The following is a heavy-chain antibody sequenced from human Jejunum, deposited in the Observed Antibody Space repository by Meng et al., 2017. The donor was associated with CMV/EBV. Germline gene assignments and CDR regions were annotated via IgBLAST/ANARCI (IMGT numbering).Heavy chain of an antibody. J-gene: IGHJ4*02. D-gene: IGHD3-3*01. V-gene: IGHV3-7*01. CDR3: AREEYDFWSDYPRYFDN. CDR2: IKPDGSER. CDR1: FASYW. Sequence: FASYWISWVRQAPGRGLEWVANIKPDGSERYFADSVRGRFTISRDNAKNSLYLHMNSLRAEDTAVYYCAREEYDFWSDYPRYFDNWGQGTLVTVSS.